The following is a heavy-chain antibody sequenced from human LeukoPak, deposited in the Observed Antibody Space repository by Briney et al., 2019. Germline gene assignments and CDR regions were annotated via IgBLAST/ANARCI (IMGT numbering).Heavy chain of an antibody. CDR2: INPNSGGT. J-gene: IGHJ4*02. Sequence: ASVKVSCKASGYTFTGYYFHWVRLAPGQGLEWMGWINPNSGGTNYAQKLQGRVTMTTDTSTSTAYMELRSLRSDDTAVYYCARVSITIFGVAIGYFDYWGQGTLVTVSS. V-gene: IGHV1-2*02. D-gene: IGHD3-3*01. CDR1: GYTFTGYY. CDR3: ARVSITIFGVAIGYFDY.